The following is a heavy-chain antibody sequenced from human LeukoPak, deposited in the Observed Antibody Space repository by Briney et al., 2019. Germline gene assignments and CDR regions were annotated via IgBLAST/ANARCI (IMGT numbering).Heavy chain of an antibody. CDR1: GGTFSSYA. CDR2: IIPIFGTA. J-gene: IGHJ6*03. CDR3: ASAGSTPKNYYYYYMDV. Sequence: SVKVSCKASGGTFSSYAISWVRQAPGQGLGWMGGIIPIFGTANYAQKFQGRVTIITDESTSTAYMELSSLRSEDTAVYYCASAGSTPKNYYYYYMDVWGKGTTVTVSS. D-gene: IGHD4-23*01. V-gene: IGHV1-69*05.